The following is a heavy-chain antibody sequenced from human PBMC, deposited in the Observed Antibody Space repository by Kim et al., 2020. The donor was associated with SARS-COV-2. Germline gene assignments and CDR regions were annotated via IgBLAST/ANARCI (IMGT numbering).Heavy chain of an antibody. D-gene: IGHD2-15*01. CDR1: GDSVSSTHAT. CDR3: ARQTSGALDY. J-gene: IGHJ4*02. CDR2: TYYRSKWSS. V-gene: IGHV6-1*01. Sequence: SQTLSLTCAVFGDSVSSTHATWNWVRQSPSRGLEWLGLTYYRSKWSSEYGPSVRSRVVITADTSKNQFSLQLTSLTLEDTEVYFCARQTSGALDYWGQGSLVTVSP.